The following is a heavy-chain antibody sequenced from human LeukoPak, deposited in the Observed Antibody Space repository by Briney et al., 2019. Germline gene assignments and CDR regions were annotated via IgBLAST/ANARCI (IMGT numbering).Heavy chain of an antibody. V-gene: IGHV4-34*01. CDR3: ARDLGTSSWFDP. J-gene: IGHJ5*02. D-gene: IGHD2-2*01. CDR2: INHSGST. CDR1: GGSFSGYY. Sequence: SETLSLTCAVYGGSFSGYYWSWIRQPPGKGLEGIGEINHSGSTNYNPSLKSRVTISVDTSRNQFSLNLNAVTAADTAVYYCARDLGTSSWFDPWGEGDLVTVSS.